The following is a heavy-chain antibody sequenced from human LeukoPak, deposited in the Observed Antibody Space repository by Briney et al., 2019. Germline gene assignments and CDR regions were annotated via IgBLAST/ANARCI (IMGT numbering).Heavy chain of an antibody. CDR2: ISYDGSNK. CDR1: GFTFSSYA. D-gene: IGHD5-24*01. V-gene: IGHV3-30-3*01. Sequence: GRSLRLSCAATGFTFSSYAMHWVRQAPGKGLEWVAVISYDGSNKYYADSVKGRFTISRDNSKNTLYLQMNSLRAEDTAVYYCAREEMAFDYWGQGTLVTVSS. J-gene: IGHJ4*02. CDR3: AREEMAFDY.